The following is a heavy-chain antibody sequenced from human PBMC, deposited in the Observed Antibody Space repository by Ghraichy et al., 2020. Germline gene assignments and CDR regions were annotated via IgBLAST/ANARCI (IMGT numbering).Heavy chain of an antibody. CDR3: ARQSGSGFDY. CDR2: ISSTIVGSTT. D-gene: IGHD3-10*01. J-gene: IGHJ4*02. CDR1: GFTFRHYE. V-gene: IGHV3-48*03. Sequence: GSLRLSCATSGFTFRHYEMNWVRQAPGKGLEWVSYISSTIVGSTTYYADSVKGRFTISRDSAKDSLYLQMNSLRAEDTAIYYCARQSGSGFDYWGQGTLVIVSS.